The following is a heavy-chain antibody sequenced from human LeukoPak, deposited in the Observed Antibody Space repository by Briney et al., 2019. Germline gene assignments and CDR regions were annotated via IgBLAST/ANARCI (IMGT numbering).Heavy chain of an antibody. J-gene: IGHJ3*02. V-gene: IGHV3-74*01. CDR1: VYTFSSYS. D-gene: IGHD6-19*01. CDR2: INSDGSST. Sequence: PGGSLRLSCAPSVYTFSSYSTHSVPQAPGKGLVCVPRINSDGSSTSYAESVKGRSTISRDNAKNTLYMQMNSLRAEDTAVYYCARDRGHEWLVNDAFDIWGQGTMVTVSS. CDR3: ARDRGHEWLVNDAFDI.